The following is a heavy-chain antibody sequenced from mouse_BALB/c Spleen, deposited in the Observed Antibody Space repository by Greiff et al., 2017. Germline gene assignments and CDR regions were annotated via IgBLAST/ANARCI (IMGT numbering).Heavy chain of an antibody. V-gene: IGHV1-69*01. CDR3: ARTTAYAMDY. D-gene: IGHD1-2*01. Sequence: QVHVKQPGAELVMPGASVKMSCKASGYTFTDYWMHWVKQRPGQGLEWIGAIDTSDSYTSYNQKFKGKATLTVDESSSTAYMQLSSLTSEDSAVYYCARTTAYAMDYWGQGTSVTVSS. CDR2: IDTSDSYT. J-gene: IGHJ4*01. CDR1: GYTFTDYW.